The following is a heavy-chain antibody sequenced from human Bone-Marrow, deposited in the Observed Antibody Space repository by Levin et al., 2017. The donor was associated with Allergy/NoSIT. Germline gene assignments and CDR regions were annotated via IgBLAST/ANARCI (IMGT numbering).Heavy chain of an antibody. CDR1: GFTLRDFE. V-gene: IGHV3-48*03. J-gene: IGHJ4*02. CDR2: ISSSGNTI. Sequence: PGGSLRLSCAASGFTLRDFEMNWVRQVPGKGLEWVSYISSSGNTIYYADSVKGRFTISRDNAKNSLYLQMNSLRAEDTAVYYCASIRYCTNGICYSRYYFDFWGQGTLVTVSS. D-gene: IGHD2-8*01. CDR3: ASIRYCTNGICYSRYYFDF.